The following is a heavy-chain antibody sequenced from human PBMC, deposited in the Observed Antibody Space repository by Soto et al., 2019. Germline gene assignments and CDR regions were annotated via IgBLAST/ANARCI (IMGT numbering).Heavy chain of an antibody. CDR1: GFTFSSYG. Sequence: PWGSLRLSCAASGFTFSSYGMHWVRQAPGKGLEWVAVISYDGSNKYYADSVKGRFTISRDNSKNTLYLQMNSLRAEDTAVYYCAKDLGYRSGFDYWGQGTLVTVSS. D-gene: IGHD6-19*01. J-gene: IGHJ4*02. CDR3: AKDLGYRSGFDY. V-gene: IGHV3-30*18. CDR2: ISYDGSNK.